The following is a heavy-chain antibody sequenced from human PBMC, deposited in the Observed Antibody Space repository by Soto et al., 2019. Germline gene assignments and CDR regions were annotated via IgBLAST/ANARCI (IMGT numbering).Heavy chain of an antibody. Sequence: EVQLVESGGGLVQPGRSLRLSCAASGFTFDDYAMHWVRQGPGKGLEWVSGISWNSGGIDYADSVKGRFTISRDNAKNSLYLQMNSLRAEDTALYYWAKSVTTVAGTSWFDPWGQGTLVTVSS. J-gene: IGHJ5*02. V-gene: IGHV3-9*01. CDR1: GFTFDDYA. D-gene: IGHD6-19*01. CDR2: ISWNSGGI. CDR3: AKSVTTVAGTSWFDP.